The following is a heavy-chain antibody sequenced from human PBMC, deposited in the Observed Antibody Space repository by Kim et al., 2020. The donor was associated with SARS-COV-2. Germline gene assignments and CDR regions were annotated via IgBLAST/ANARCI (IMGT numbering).Heavy chain of an antibody. Sequence: GGSLRLSCAASGFTFSSYSMNWVRQAPGKGLEWVSSISSSSSYIYYADSVKGRFTISRDNAKNSLYLQMNSLRAEDTAVYYCAREVGDPNSSSWSDDAFDIWGQGTMVTVSS. J-gene: IGHJ3*02. CDR3: AREVGDPNSSSWSDDAFDI. CDR1: GFTFSSYS. CDR2: ISSSSSYI. V-gene: IGHV3-21*01. D-gene: IGHD6-13*01.